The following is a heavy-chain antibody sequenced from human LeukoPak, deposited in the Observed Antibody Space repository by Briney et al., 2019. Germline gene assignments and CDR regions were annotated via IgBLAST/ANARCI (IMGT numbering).Heavy chain of an antibody. CDR1: GFTFSSYS. D-gene: IGHD5-24*01. Sequence: GGSLRLSCAASGFTFSSYSMNWVRQAPGKGLEWLSSITKYDGRVYYADSVRGRFTISRDSSQNELYLQMNSLRADDSAIYYCAKDHSADGWPTFEYWGRGTLVTVSS. CDR3: AKDHSADGWPTFEY. V-gene: IGHV3-21*04. J-gene: IGHJ4*02. CDR2: ITKYDGRV.